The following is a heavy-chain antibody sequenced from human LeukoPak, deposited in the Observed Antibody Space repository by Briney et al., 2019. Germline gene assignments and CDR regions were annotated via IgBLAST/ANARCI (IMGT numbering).Heavy chain of an antibody. V-gene: IGHV4-31*03. CDR1: GDSISSGGYY. D-gene: IGHD3-10*01. J-gene: IGHJ4*02. CDR2: IYYTGTT. Sequence: SETLSLTCTVSGDSISSGGYYWSWIRQHPGKGLEWIGCIYYTGTTYYNTSLQSRVTISVDTSKNQISLKLSSVTAADTAVYYCARGVDYYGVWGQGTLVTVSS. CDR3: ARGVDYYGV.